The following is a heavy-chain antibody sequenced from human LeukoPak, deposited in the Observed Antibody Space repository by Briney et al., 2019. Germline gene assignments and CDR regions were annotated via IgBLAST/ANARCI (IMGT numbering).Heavy chain of an antibody. D-gene: IGHD3-22*01. CDR1: GYTFTVYY. J-gene: IGHJ4*02. Sequence: GPSEKLSCKASGYTFTVYYMHWVRHAPGQALEWMGWINPNSCHTHYVQRFQGRVTMTRDTSNSTAYMDLSRLRSDDTAVYYCARGEYYDRSAYCFDWGQGTLVTVSS. V-gene: IGHV1-2*02. CDR3: ARGEYYDRSAYCFD. CDR2: INPNSCHT.